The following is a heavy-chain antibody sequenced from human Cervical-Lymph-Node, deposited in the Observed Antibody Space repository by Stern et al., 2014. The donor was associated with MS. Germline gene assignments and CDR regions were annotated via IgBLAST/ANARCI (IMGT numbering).Heavy chain of an antibody. D-gene: IGHD5/OR15-5a*01. CDR2: IWYDGSNK. J-gene: IGHJ3*02. Sequence: VQLVQSGGGVVQPGRSLRLSCAASGFTFSSYGMHWVRQAPGKGLEWVAVIWYDGSNKYYADSVKGRFTISRDNSKNTLYLQMNSLRAEDTAVYYCARSQPLRSGAFDIWGQGTMVTVSS. V-gene: IGHV3-33*01. CDR3: ARSQPLRSGAFDI. CDR1: GFTFSSYG.